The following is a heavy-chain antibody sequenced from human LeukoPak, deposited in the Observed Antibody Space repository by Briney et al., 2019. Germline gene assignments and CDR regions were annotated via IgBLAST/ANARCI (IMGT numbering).Heavy chain of an antibody. CDR2: ISGSGETT. CDR3: AKGLWFGELQFALDY. D-gene: IGHD3-10*01. CDR1: GFTFSSHA. V-gene: IGHV3-23*01. J-gene: IGHJ4*02. Sequence: GGSLRLSCAATGFTFSSHAMSWVRQAPGKGLEWVSAISGSGETTYYGDSVKGRFTISSDNSKNTLYLHMNSLRAEDTAVYYCAKGLWFGELQFALDYWGQETLVTVSS.